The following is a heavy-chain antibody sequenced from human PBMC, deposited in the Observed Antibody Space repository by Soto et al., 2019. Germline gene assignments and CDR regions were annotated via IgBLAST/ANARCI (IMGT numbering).Heavy chain of an antibody. D-gene: IGHD2-2*01. Sequence: QVQLQESGPGLVKPSETLSLTCTVSGGSISSYYWSWIRQPAGKGLEWIGRMYTSGSTNYNPSLKSRVTMSVGTSNYQFSLKLSSVTAADTAVYYCASCSSTSCRDYYYGMDVWGQGTTVTVSS. CDR3: ASCSSTSCRDYYYGMDV. J-gene: IGHJ6*02. CDR2: MYTSGST. V-gene: IGHV4-4*07. CDR1: GGSISSYY.